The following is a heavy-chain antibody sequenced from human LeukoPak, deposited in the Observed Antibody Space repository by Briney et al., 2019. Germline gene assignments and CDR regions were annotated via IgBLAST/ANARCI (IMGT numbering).Heavy chain of an antibody. V-gene: IGHV1-18*01. CDR3: AREDNDDYYYYGVDV. Sequence: ASVKVSCKASGGTFSSYAISWVRQAPGQGLEWMGWIGTYKSHTNYAQKFQGRVTMITDTSTNTAYMELRSLRSDDTAVYYCAREDNDDYYYYGVDVWGQGTAVTVSS. J-gene: IGHJ6*02. CDR1: GGTFSSYA. CDR2: IGTYKSHT. D-gene: IGHD1-1*01.